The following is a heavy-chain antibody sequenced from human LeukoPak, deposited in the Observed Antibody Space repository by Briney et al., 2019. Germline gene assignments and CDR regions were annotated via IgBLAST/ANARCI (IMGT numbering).Heavy chain of an antibody. J-gene: IGHJ6*02. CDR1: GGSISSSSYY. Sequence: SETLSLTCTVSGGSISSSSYYWGWIRQPPGKGPEWIGSIYYSGSTYYNPSLKSRVTISVDTSKNQFSLKLSSVTAADTAVYYCEKDSHLDVWGHGTTVTVSS. V-gene: IGHV4-39*01. CDR2: IYYSGST. D-gene: IGHD2-15*01. CDR3: EKDSHLDV.